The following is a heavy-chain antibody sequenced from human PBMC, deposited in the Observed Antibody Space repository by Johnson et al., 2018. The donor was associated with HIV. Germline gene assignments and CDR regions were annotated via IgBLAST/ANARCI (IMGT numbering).Heavy chain of an antibody. V-gene: IGHV3-43D*03. J-gene: IGHJ3*02. CDR1: GFTFDDYA. D-gene: IGHD2-15*01. CDR2: IRWAGALN. CDR3: AKEGYCRGGSCYHLVESDAFDI. Sequence: VQLVESGGAVVQPGGSLRLSCAASGFTFDDYAMPWVRQAPGNGLEWVSLIRWAGALNSYVDSLNGRSTLSRANSKNTLYLQMNRLRAEDTAVYYCAKEGYCRGGSCYHLVESDAFDIWGQGTMVTVSS.